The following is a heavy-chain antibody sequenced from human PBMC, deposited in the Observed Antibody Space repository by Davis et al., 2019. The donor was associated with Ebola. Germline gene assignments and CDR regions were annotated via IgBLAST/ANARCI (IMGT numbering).Heavy chain of an antibody. J-gene: IGHJ4*02. Sequence: GESLKISCAASGFTFSDYYMSWIRQAPGKGLEWVSYISSSSSTIYYADSVKGRFTISRDNAKNSLYLQMNSLRAEDTAVYYCARDGAELRFLEWVVGAVDYWGQGTLVTVSS. CDR3: ARDGAELRFLEWVVGAVDY. V-gene: IGHV3-11*04. CDR2: ISSSSSTI. D-gene: IGHD3-3*01. CDR1: GFTFSDYY.